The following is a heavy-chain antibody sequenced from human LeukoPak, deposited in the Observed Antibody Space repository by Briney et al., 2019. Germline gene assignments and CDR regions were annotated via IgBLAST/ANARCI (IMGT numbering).Heavy chain of an antibody. D-gene: IGHD4-17*01. J-gene: IGHJ1*01. V-gene: IGHV4-34*01. CDR2: INHSGSS. CDR3: ARGEDGDYYFQH. Sequence: SETLSLTCAVYGGSFSGYYWSWIRQPPGKGLEWIGEINHSGSSNYNPSLKSRVTISVDTSKNQFSLKLSSVTAADTAVYYCARGEDGDYYFQHWGQSTLVTVSS. CDR1: GGSFSGYY.